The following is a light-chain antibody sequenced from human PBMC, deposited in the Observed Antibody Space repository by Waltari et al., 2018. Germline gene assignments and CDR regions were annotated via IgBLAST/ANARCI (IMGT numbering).Light chain of an antibody. V-gene: IGLV2-14*01. J-gene: IGLJ1*01. Sequence: QSALTQPASVSGSPGQSITIACTATTRDVGDSEYVPWFQQHPGEAPKLMIFEVSNRPSGVSNRFSGSKSGNTASLTISGLQAEDEADYYCSSYATTPSLEHVFGSGTKVTVL. CDR2: EVS. CDR3: SSYATTPSLEHV. CDR1: TRDVGDSEY.